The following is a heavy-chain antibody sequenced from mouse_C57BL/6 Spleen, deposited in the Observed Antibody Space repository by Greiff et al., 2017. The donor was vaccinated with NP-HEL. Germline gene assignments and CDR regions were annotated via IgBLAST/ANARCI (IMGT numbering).Heavy chain of an antibody. J-gene: IGHJ4*01. CDR3: ARAIYYRGAMDY. CDR2: INYDGSST. CDR1: GFTFSDYY. V-gene: IGHV5-16*01. Sequence: EVKLVESEGGLVQPGSSMKLSCTASGFTFSDYYMAWVRQVPEKGLEWVANINYDGSSTYYLDSLKSRFIISRDNAKNILYLQMSSLKSEDTATYYCARAIYYRGAMDYWGQGTSVTVSS. D-gene: IGHD2-12*01.